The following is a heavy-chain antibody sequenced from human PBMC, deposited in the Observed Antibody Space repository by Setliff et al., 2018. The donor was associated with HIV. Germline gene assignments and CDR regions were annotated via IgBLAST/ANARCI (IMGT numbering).Heavy chain of an antibody. D-gene: IGHD4-17*01. CDR3: ARPAGFTDYDSSDF. CDR2: IYPGDSDA. Sequence: GESLKISCKGSGYSFTNSWIGWVRQMPGKGLEWMGIIYPGDSDAKYNPSFQGQGTISADKSISTAYLQWSNLKASDTAMYFCARPAGFTDYDSSDFWGQGTLVTVSS. J-gene: IGHJ4*02. V-gene: IGHV5-51*01. CDR1: GYSFTNSW.